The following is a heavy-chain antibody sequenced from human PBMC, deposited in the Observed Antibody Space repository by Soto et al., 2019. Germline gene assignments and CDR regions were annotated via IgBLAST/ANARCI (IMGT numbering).Heavy chain of an antibody. V-gene: IGHV1-18*01. J-gene: IGHJ5*02. CDR3: ARDPVGGNWLDP. CDR1: GYTFTSYG. D-gene: IGHD1-26*01. Sequence: ASVKVSCKASGYTFTSYGISWVRQAPGQGLEWMGWINPYNGNTNYAQKLQGRVTMTTDTSTSTAYMELRSLRSDDTAVYYCARDPVGGNWLDPWGQGTLVTVPQ. CDR2: INPYNGNT.